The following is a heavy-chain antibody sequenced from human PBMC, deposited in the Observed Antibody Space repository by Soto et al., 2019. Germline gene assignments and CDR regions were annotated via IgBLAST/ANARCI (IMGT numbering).Heavy chain of an antibody. CDR2: ISAYNSNT. CDR1: GYTFTSYH. Sequence: QVQLVQSGAEVKKPGASVKVSCKTSGYTFTSYHISWVRQAPGQGLEWMGWISAYNSNTNYAQKFQGRVTMTTDTLTSTSYMELRSLRSDETAVYYCARDTPPTDYWGQGTLVTVSS. V-gene: IGHV1-18*01. CDR3: ARDTPPTDY. J-gene: IGHJ4*02.